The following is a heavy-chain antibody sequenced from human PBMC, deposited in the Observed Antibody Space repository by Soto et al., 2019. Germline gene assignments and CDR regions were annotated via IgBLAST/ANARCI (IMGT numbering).Heavy chain of an antibody. CDR1: GGYISSYY. D-gene: IGHD2-2*01. Sequence: TSETLSLTCTVSGGYISSYYWSWIRQPPGKGLEWIGYIYYSGSTNYNPSLKSRVTISVDTSKNQFSLKLSSVTAADTAVYYCARGGVGYCSSTSCYSHYYYYYMDVWGKGTTVTVSS. CDR2: IYYSGST. CDR3: ARGGVGYCSSTSCYSHYYYYYMDV. V-gene: IGHV4-59*01. J-gene: IGHJ6*03.